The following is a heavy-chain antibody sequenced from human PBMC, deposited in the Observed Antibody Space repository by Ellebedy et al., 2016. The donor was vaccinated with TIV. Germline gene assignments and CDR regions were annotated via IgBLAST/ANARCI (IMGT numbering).Heavy chain of an antibody. CDR1: GFSFRDWY. V-gene: IGHV3-72*01. D-gene: IGHD3-16*01. Sequence: PGGSLRLSCAASGFSFRDWYMDWVRQAPGRGLEWVGRIKNKADSYTTHYAASVKGRFTISRDNSKNSLYLQMDSLNTEDTAVYYCARDNWGSYDYWGQGTLVTVSS. J-gene: IGHJ4*02. CDR3: ARDNWGSYDY. CDR2: IKNKADSYTT.